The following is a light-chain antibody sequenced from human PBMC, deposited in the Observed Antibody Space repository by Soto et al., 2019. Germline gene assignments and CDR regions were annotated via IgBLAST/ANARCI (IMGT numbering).Light chain of an antibody. CDR3: QQYDSSPKT. J-gene: IGKJ1*01. V-gene: IGKV3-20*01. CDR2: GAS. Sequence: EIVLTQSPGTLSLSPGQRATLSCRASQAVTNNYVAWYQKRPGQPPRLLIYGASNRAAGIPDRFSGSESGRDFSLTINRLEPEDFAVYYCQQYDSSPKTFGQGTKVEIK. CDR1: QAVTNNY.